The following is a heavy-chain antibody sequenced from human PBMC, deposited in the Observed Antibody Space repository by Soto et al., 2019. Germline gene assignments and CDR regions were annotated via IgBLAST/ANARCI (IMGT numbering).Heavy chain of an antibody. Sequence: EVQLLESGGGLVQPGGSLRLSRAASGFTFSSYGMSWVRQAPGKGLEWVSTASSGGGSTYYAGSVEGRFVISRDNSKNTLYLQMTSLRAEDTAVYFCAKVRISAAKALDCWGQGTLVTVSS. D-gene: IGHD6-13*01. CDR3: AKVRISAAKALDC. J-gene: IGHJ4*02. CDR2: ASSGGGST. V-gene: IGHV3-23*01. CDR1: GFTFSSYG.